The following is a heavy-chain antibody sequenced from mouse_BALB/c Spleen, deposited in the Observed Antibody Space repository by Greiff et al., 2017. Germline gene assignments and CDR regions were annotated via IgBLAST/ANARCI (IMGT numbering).Heavy chain of an antibody. D-gene: IGHD1-1*01. CDR3: ARPVDWYFDG. CDR2: ISTYYGDA. Sequence: VQLQESGAELVRPGVSVKISCKGSGYTFTDYAMHWVKQSHAKSLEWIGVISTYYGDASYNQKFKGKATMTVDKSSSTAYMELARLTSEDSAIYYCARPVDWYFDGWGAGTTVTVSS. CDR1: GYTFTDYA. V-gene: IGHV1S137*01. J-gene: IGHJ1*01.